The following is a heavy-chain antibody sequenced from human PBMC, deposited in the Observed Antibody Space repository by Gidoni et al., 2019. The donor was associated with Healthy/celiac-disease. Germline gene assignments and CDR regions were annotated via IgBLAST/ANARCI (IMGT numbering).Heavy chain of an antibody. CDR3: AEWRGWFDP. J-gene: IGHJ5*02. Sequence: QLQLQASGPGLVKPSETLSLTGTVSGGSISSSSYYWGWIRQPPGKGLEWIGSIYYSGSTYYNPSLKSRVTISVDTSKNQFSLKLSSVTAADTAVYYCAEWRGWFDPWGQGTLVTVSS. CDR1: GGSISSSSYY. V-gene: IGHV4-39*01. CDR2: IYYSGST. D-gene: IGHD3-3*01.